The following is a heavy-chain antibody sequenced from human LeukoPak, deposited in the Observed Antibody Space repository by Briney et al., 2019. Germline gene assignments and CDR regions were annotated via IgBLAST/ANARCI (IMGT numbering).Heavy chain of an antibody. Sequence: PGGSLRLFCAASGFTFSSYAMHWGRQAPGKGLEYVSAISSNGGSTYYANSVKGRFTISRDNSKNTLYLQMGSLRAEDMAVYYCARDPHCSSTSCYVGPLDYWGQGTLVTVSS. J-gene: IGHJ4*02. V-gene: IGHV3-64*01. CDR1: GFTFSSYA. CDR3: ARDPHCSSTSCYVGPLDY. D-gene: IGHD2-2*01. CDR2: ISSNGGST.